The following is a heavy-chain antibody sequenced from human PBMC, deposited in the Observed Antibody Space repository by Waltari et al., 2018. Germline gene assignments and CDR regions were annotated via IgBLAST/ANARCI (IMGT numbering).Heavy chain of an antibody. D-gene: IGHD2-21*02. V-gene: IGHV4-38-2*01. CDR3: ARLSPYTSSGDFFDP. Sequence: QVQLQESGPRLVKPSATLSLTCPVYGFPIGSVYYWAWVRQSPGEGLVWIGSTYHSGSSDYNPSLKGRVTISVDTSKNQFSLKLTSVTVADSGVYYCARLSPYTSSGDFFDPWGQGALVTVSS. CDR2: TYHSGSS. J-gene: IGHJ5*02. CDR1: GFPIGSVYY.